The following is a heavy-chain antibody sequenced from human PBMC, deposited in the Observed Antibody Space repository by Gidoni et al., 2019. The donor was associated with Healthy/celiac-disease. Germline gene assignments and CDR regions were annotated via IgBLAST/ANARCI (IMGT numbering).Heavy chain of an antibody. J-gene: IGHJ6*02. Sequence: EVQLVESGGGLVQPGGSLRLSCAASGFTFSSYWMSWVRQAPGKGLEWVANIKQDGSEKYYVDSVKGRFTISRDNAKNSLYLQMNSLRAEDTAVYYCARDKIGYRPGMDVWGQGTTVTVSS. D-gene: IGHD1-1*01. CDR3: ARDKIGYRPGMDV. V-gene: IGHV3-7*01. CDR1: GFTFSSYW. CDR2: IKQDGSEK.